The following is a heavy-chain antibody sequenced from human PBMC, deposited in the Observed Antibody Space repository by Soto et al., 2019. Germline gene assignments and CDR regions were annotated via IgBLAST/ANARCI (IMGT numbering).Heavy chain of an antibody. J-gene: IGHJ4*02. CDR1: GFTFSSYS. CDR3: ARDGPWIQLLMAYFDY. D-gene: IGHD5-18*01. CDR2: ISSSSSTI. Sequence: PGGSLRLSCAASGFTFSSYSMNWVRQSPGKGLEWVSYISSSSSTIYYADSVKGRFTISRDNAKNSLYLQMNSLRDEDTAVYYCARDGPWIQLLMAYFDYWGQGTLVTVSS. V-gene: IGHV3-48*02.